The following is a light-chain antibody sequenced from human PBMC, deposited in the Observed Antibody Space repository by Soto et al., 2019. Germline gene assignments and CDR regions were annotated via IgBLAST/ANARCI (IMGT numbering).Light chain of an antibody. V-gene: IGKV4-1*01. CDR3: QQYFAIPYT. Sequence: DIVMTQSPDSLAVSLGERATINCKSPQSVLYSSNNKNYLAWYQQKPGQPPKLLIYWASTRESGVPDRFSGSGSGTDFTLTISSLQAEDVAVYYCQQYFAIPYTFGQGTKLEI. J-gene: IGKJ2*01. CDR1: QSVLYSSNNKNY. CDR2: WAS.